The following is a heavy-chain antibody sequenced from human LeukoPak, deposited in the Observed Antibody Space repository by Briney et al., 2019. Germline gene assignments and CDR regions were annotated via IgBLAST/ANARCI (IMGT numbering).Heavy chain of an antibody. CDR1: GYSFASYW. Sequence: GGSLKISCQGSGYSFASYWIAWAGQLPGKGRGWMGIIYPGDFDTSSSPSFQGQVTTSADNPISTAYLQWSSLKASDTAMYYCARLGVERGNLHFDYWGQGTLVTVSS. J-gene: IGHJ4*02. CDR3: ARLGVERGNLHFDY. D-gene: IGHD1-1*01. CDR2: IYPGDFDT. V-gene: IGHV5-51*01.